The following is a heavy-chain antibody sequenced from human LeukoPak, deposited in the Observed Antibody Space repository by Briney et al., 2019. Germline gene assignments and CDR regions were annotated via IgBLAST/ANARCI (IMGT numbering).Heavy chain of an antibody. CDR2: IYYSGST. V-gene: IGHV4-31*03. D-gene: IGHD3-9*01. Sequence: PSETLSLTCTVSGGSISSGGYYWSWIRQHPGKGLEWIGYIYYSGSTYYNPSLKSRVTISVDTSKNQFSLKLSSVTAADTAVYYCASGQDQYDILTGYYYYYYYGMDVWGQGTTVTVSS. CDR3: ASGQDQYDILTGYYYYYYYGMDV. J-gene: IGHJ6*02. CDR1: GGSISSGGYY.